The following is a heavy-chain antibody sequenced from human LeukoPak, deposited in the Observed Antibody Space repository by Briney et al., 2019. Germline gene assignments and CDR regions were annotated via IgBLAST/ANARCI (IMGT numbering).Heavy chain of an antibody. D-gene: IGHD5-12*01. V-gene: IGHV3-30*02. Sequence: GGSLRLSCAASGFTFSTYGMHWVRQAPGKGVEWVAFIRDDGSNKYYADSVKGRFTISRDNSKNTLYVQMNSLRAEDTAVYYCAKDTVKVTTIRRVPHYMDVWGKGTTVTISS. J-gene: IGHJ6*03. CDR2: IRDDGSNK. CDR3: AKDTVKVTTIRRVPHYMDV. CDR1: GFTFSTYG.